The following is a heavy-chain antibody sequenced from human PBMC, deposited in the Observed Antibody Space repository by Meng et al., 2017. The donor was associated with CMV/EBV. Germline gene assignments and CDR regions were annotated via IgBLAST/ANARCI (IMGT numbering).Heavy chain of an antibody. D-gene: IGHD6-13*01. Sequence: QVQLVESXXXXXQXXWXXRLCGAASGFTFSSYAMHWVRQAPGKGLEWVAVISYDGSNKYYADSVKGRFTISRDNSKNTLYLQMNSLRAEDTAVYYCARDLLAADSYHDYWGQGTLVTSPQ. CDR2: ISYDGSNK. V-gene: IGHV3-30-3*01. CDR1: GFTFSSYA. CDR3: ARDLLAADSYHDY. J-gene: IGHJ4*02.